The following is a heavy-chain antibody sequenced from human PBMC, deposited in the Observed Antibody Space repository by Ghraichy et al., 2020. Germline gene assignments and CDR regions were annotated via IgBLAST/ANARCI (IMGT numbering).Heavy chain of an antibody. D-gene: IGHD3-22*01. CDR2: IYSGGST. Sequence: GGSLRLSCAASGFTVSSNYMSWVRQAPGKGLEWVSIIYSGGSTYYTDSVKGRFTISRDSSKNTLYLQMNSLRAEDTALYYCARVDSGSYYFPGPVDYWGQGTLVTVSS. CDR3: ARVDSGSYYFPGPVDY. J-gene: IGHJ4*02. CDR1: GFTVSSNY. V-gene: IGHV3-53*01.